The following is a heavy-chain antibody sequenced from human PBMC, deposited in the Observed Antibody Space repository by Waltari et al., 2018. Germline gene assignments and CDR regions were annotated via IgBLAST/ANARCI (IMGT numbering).Heavy chain of an antibody. D-gene: IGHD6-19*01. J-gene: IGHJ4*02. Sequence: QVQLVASGGGVVQPGRSLRLSCAASGFTFSSFGMHWVRQAPGKGLEWVTVISYDGSKKYYIDSVKGRFTISRDNSKNTLYLQMSSLTTDDTAVYYCAKDLRSSGWTYFDYWGQGTLVTVSS. CDR3: AKDLRSSGWTYFDY. CDR1: GFTFSSFG. V-gene: IGHV3-30*18. CDR2: ISYDGSKK.